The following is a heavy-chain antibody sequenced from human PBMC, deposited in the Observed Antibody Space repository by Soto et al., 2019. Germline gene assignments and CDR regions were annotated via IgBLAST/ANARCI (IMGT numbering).Heavy chain of an antibody. Sequence: QVQLVQSGAEGKKPGASVKVSCKASGYTFTSYGISWVRQAPGQGLEWMGWIRAYNGNTNYAQKLQGRVTMTTDTSTSTAYMELRSLRSDDTAVYYCARLDSSWGYYYGMDVWGQGTTVTVSS. D-gene: IGHD6-13*01. V-gene: IGHV1-18*01. CDR1: GYTFTSYG. CDR3: ARLDSSWGYYYGMDV. J-gene: IGHJ6*02. CDR2: IRAYNGNT.